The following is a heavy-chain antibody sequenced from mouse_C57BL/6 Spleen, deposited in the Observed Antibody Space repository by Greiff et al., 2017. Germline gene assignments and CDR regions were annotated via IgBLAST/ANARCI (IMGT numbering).Heavy chain of an antibody. CDR3: ARSGTNAMDY. Sequence: VQLMESGGGLVKPGGSLKLSCAASGFTFSDYGMHWVRQAPEKGLEWVAYISSGSSTIYYADTVKGRFPISRDNAKNTLFLQMTSLRSEDTAMYYCARSGTNAMDYWGQGTSVTVSS. CDR1: GFTFSDYG. CDR2: ISSGSSTI. J-gene: IGHJ4*01. D-gene: IGHD4-1*01. V-gene: IGHV5-17*01.